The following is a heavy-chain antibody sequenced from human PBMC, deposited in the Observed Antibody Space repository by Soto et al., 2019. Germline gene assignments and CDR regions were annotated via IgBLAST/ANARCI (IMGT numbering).Heavy chain of an antibody. CDR2: ISYDGTNE. J-gene: IGHJ4*02. D-gene: IGHD1-1*01. CDR3: ARDPRETTYYLDY. V-gene: IGHV3-30-3*01. CDR1: GFTFHSFT. Sequence: GGSLRLSCAASGFTFHSFTMQWVRQSPGKGLEWVALISYDGTNEYYADSVKGRFTISRDNSRSTLYLQMNSLRTDDTALYYCARDPRETTYYLDYWGQGTLVTVSS.